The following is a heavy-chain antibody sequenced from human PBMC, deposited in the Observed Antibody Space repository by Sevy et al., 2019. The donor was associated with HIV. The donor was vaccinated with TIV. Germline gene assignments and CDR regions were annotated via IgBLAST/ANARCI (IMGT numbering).Heavy chain of an antibody. Sequence: GGSLRLSCAASGFTLSSVGIHWVRLTPGTGLEWLAFIGHDGHKYFYGASVKGRITTSRDNSKNTVSLQMNSLRVEDTAIYYCAKDYCIGNDCFLGWFDPRGQGTLVTVSS. D-gene: IGHD2-15*01. CDR1: GFTLSSVG. J-gene: IGHJ5*02. CDR3: AKDYCIGNDCFLGWFDP. V-gene: IGHV3-30*02. CDR2: IGHDGHKY.